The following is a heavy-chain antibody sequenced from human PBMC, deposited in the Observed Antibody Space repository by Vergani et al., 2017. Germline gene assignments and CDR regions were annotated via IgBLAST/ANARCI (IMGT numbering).Heavy chain of an antibody. CDR2: ISWNSGSI. D-gene: IGHD1-26*01. CDR3: AKGGARGGYYYYMDV. V-gene: IGHV3-9*01. Sequence: EVQLVESGGGLVQPGRSLRLSCAASGFTFDDYAMHWVRQAPGKGLEWVSGISWNSGSIGYADSVKGRFTISRDNAKNSLYLQMNSLRAEDTALYYCAKGGARGGYYYYMDVWGKGTTVTVSS. J-gene: IGHJ6*03. CDR1: GFTFDDYA.